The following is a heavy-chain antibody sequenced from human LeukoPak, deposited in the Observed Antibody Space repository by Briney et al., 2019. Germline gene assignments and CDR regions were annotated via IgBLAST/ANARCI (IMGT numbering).Heavy chain of an antibody. V-gene: IGHV1-69*13. CDR3: ARGGYSYGYVAHFDY. CDR2: IIPIFGTA. Sequence: ASVKVSCKASGGSFSSYGIGWVRQAPGQGLEWMGEIIPIFGTANYAQKFQGRVTITADESTSTAYMELSSLRSEDTAVYHCARGGYSYGYVAHFDYWGQGTLVTVSS. J-gene: IGHJ4*02. D-gene: IGHD5-18*01. CDR1: GGSFSSYG.